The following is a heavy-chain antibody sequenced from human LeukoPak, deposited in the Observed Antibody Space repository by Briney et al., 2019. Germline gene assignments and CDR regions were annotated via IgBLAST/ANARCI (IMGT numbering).Heavy chain of an antibody. V-gene: IGHV4-4*02. Sequence: PSETLSLTCAVSGGSISSSNWWSWVRQPPGKGLEWIGEIYHSGRTNYSPSLKSRVTVSVDKSKNQFSLKLSSVTAADTAVYYCARGGTTVAGTFWFDPWGQGTLVTVSS. CDR3: ARGGTTVAGTFWFDP. D-gene: IGHD6-19*01. CDR1: GGSISSSNW. CDR2: IYHSGRT. J-gene: IGHJ5*02.